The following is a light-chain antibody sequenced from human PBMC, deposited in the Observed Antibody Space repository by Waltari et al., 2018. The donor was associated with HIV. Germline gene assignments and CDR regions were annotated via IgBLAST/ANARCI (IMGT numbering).Light chain of an antibody. V-gene: IGKV3-15*01. J-gene: IGKJ1*01. CDR1: QSISSY. Sequence: EIVLTQSPVTLSLSPGERATLSCRASQSISSYLHWYQHKPGQAPRLLIYGASTRATGIPARFSGSGSGTEFTLTISSLQSEDFAVYYCQQYNSWPLTFGQGTKVEIK. CDR2: GAS. CDR3: QQYNSWPLT.